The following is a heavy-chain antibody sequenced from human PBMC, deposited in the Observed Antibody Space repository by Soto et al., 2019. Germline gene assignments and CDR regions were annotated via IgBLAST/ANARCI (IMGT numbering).Heavy chain of an antibody. D-gene: IGHD2-15*01. Sequence: GGSLRLSCAASGFTFSSYAMSWVRQAPAKGLEWVSAISGSGGSTYYADSVKGRFTISRDNSKNTLYLQMNSLRAEDTAVYYCAKLENIVVVVAATGAFDIWGQGTMVTVSS. J-gene: IGHJ3*02. V-gene: IGHV3-23*01. CDR1: GFTFSSYA. CDR3: AKLENIVVVVAATGAFDI. CDR2: ISGSGGST.